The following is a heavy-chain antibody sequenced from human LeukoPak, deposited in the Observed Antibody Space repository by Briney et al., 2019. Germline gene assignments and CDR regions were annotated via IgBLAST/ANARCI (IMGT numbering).Heavy chain of an antibody. V-gene: IGHV1-18*01. CDR3: ASQVIYPYYYGSGSYYPFDY. J-gene: IGHJ4*02. CDR1: GYTFTSYG. Sequence: GASVKVSCKASGYTFTSYGISWVRQAPGQGLEWMGWISAYNGNTNYAQKLQGRVTMTTDTSTSTAYMELRSLRSDDTAVYYCASQVIYPYYYGSGSYYPFDYWGQGTLVTVSS. CDR2: ISAYNGNT. D-gene: IGHD3-10*01.